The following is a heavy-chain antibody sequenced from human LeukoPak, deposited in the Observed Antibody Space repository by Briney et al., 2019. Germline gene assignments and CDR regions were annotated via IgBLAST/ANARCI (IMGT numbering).Heavy chain of an antibody. V-gene: IGHV1-69*04. CDR3: ARESHSSSWYEVRYFDY. J-gene: IGHJ4*02. D-gene: IGHD6-13*01. Sequence: SVKVSCKASGYTFSDYDVNWVRQAPGQGLEWMGRIIPILGIANYAQKFQGRVTITADKSTSTAYMELSSLRSEDTAVYYCARESHSSSWYEVRYFDYWGQGTLVTVSS. CDR2: IIPILGIA. CDR1: GYTFSDYD.